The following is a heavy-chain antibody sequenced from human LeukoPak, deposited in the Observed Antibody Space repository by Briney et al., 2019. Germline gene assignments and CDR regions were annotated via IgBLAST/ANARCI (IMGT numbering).Heavy chain of an antibody. D-gene: IGHD3-22*01. CDR3: ARDLHSSGYYGGIDY. Sequence: GGSLRLSCAASGFTFSSYSMNWVRQAPGKGLEWVSYISSSSSTIYYADSVKGRFTISRDNAKNSLYLQMNSLRDEDTAVYYCARDLHSSGYYGGIDYWGQGTLVTVSS. V-gene: IGHV3-48*02. CDR1: GFTFSSYS. J-gene: IGHJ4*02. CDR2: ISSSSSTI.